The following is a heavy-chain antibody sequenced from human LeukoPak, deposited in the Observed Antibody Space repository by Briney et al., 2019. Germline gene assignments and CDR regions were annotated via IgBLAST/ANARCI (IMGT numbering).Heavy chain of an antibody. CDR3: ARSQWELLPGGFDP. J-gene: IGHJ5*02. CDR1: GYTFTSYA. CDR2: INAGNGNT. D-gene: IGHD1-26*01. Sequence: ASVKVSCKASGYTFTSYAMHWVRQAPGQRLEWMGWINAGNGNTKYSQEFQGRVTITRDTSASTAYMELSSLRSEDMAVYYCARSQWELLPGGFDPWGQGTLVTVSS. V-gene: IGHV1-3*03.